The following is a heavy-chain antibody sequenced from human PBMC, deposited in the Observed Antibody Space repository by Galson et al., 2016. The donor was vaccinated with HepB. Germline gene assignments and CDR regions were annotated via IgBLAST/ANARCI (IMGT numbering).Heavy chain of an antibody. V-gene: IGHV3-11*06. J-gene: IGHJ4*02. Sequence: SLRLSCAASGFTFRDYYMSWIRQAPGKGLEWVSYISSSGSYTNYADSVKGRFTISRDNAKNSLDLQMNSLRVEDTAIYYCARDPRDRGELDYWGRGTLVTVSP. CDR3: ARDPRDRGELDY. CDR2: ISSSGSYT. D-gene: IGHD1-7*01. CDR1: GFTFRDYY.